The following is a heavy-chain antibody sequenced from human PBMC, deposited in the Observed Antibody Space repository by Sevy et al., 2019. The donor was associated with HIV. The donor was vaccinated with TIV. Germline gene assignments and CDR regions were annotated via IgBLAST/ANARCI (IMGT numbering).Heavy chain of an antibody. D-gene: IGHD1-7*01. CDR3: ATWEYNWNYGGYYYYYGMDV. V-gene: IGHV1-8*01. CDR1: GYTFTSYD. Sequence: ASVKVSCKASGYTFTSYDINWVRQATGQGLEWMGWMNPNSGNTGYAQKFQGRVTMTRNTSISTAYMELGSLRSEDTAVYYCATWEYNWNYGGYYYYYGMDVWGQGTTVTVSS. J-gene: IGHJ6*02. CDR2: MNPNSGNT.